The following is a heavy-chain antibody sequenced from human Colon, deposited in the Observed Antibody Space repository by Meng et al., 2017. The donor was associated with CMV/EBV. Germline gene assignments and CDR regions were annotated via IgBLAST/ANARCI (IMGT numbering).Heavy chain of an antibody. CDR1: GFTFSSYS. D-gene: IGHD3-10*01. Sequence: GESLKISCAASGFTFSSYSMNWVRQAPGKGLEWVSSVSSAGSYIYYADSVKGRFTISRDNAKNSLYLQMNSLRAEDTAVYYCARSRGGYWGQGTLVTVSS. J-gene: IGHJ4*02. CDR2: VSSAGSYI. CDR3: ARSRGGY. V-gene: IGHV3-21*01.